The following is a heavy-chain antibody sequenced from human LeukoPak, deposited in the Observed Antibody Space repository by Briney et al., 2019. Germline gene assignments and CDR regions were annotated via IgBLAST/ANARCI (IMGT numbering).Heavy chain of an antibody. Sequence: GGSLRLSCAASGFTFSSYAMSWVRQAPGKGLEWVSAISGSGGSSYYADSVKGRFTISRDNSKNTLYLQMNSLRAEDTAVYYCAKSWFGVVIASDYWGQGTLVTVSS. J-gene: IGHJ4*02. CDR3: AKSWFGVVIASDY. CDR2: ISGSGGSS. CDR1: GFTFSSYA. D-gene: IGHD3-3*01. V-gene: IGHV3-23*01.